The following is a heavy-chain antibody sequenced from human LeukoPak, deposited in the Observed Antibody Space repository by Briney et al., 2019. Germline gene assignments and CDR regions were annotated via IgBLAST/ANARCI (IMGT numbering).Heavy chain of an antibody. V-gene: IGHV3-53*01. Sequence: GGSLRLSSAASGFTVSSNYMSWVRQAPGKGLEWVSVIYSGGSTYYADSVKGRFTISRDNSKNTLYLQMNSLRAEDTAVYYCARERFSSSPAPFDYWGQGTLVTVSS. CDR2: IYSGGST. CDR3: ARERFSSSPAPFDY. J-gene: IGHJ4*02. CDR1: GFTVSSNY. D-gene: IGHD6-13*01.